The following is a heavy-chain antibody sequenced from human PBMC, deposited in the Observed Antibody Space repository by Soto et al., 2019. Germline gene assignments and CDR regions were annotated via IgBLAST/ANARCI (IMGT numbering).Heavy chain of an antibody. J-gene: IGHJ4*02. Sequence: SETLSLTCTVSGGSISSGGYYWSWIRQHPGKGLEWIGYIYYSGSTYYNPSLKSRVTISVDTSKNQFSLKLSSVTAADTAVYYCARQGVIAARGVFDYWGQGTLVTVSS. V-gene: IGHV4-31*03. D-gene: IGHD6-6*01. CDR2: IYYSGST. CDR1: GGSISSGGYY. CDR3: ARQGVIAARGVFDY.